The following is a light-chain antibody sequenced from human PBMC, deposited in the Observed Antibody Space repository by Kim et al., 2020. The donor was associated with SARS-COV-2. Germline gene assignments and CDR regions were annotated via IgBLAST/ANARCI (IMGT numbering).Light chain of an antibody. Sequence: ALGNTIMITCQGDSLINYYPSSYQQKPGQDPVLVIYGKNNRPSGIPDRFSGSISGTPASLTITGAQAEDEADYYCNSRDNSGNHYIFGTGTKVTVL. J-gene: IGLJ1*01. CDR3: NSRDNSGNHYI. CDR2: GKN. V-gene: IGLV3-19*01. CDR1: SLINYY.